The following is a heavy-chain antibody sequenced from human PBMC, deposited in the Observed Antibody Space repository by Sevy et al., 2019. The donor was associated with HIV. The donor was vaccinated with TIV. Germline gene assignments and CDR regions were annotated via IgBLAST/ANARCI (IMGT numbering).Heavy chain of an antibody. CDR1: GFAFSNYYA. Sequence: EGSLRLSCAASGFAFSNYYAMHWVRQAPGKGLEWVALISYDGSDKYYADSVKGRFTVSRDNFKNRLFLQMNSLTTEDTAVYYCARPRANYVDHYFFYAMDVWGQWTTVTVSS. CDR3: ARPRANYVDHYFFYAMDV. D-gene: IGHD4-17*01. V-gene: IGHV3-30-3*01. J-gene: IGHJ6*02. CDR2: ISYDGSDK.